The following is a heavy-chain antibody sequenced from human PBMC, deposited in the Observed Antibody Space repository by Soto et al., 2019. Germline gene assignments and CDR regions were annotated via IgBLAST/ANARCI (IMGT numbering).Heavy chain of an antibody. V-gene: IGHV3-23*01. CDR2: ISGSGGST. CDR1: GFTFSSYA. D-gene: IGHD3-10*01. Sequence: PWGSLRLSCAASGFTFSSYAMSWVRQAPGKGLEWVSAISGSGGSTYYADSVKGRFTIPRDNSKNTLYLQMNSLRAEDTAVYYCAKYRGPLEPTRNLMDVWGQGTTVTVSS. CDR3: AKYRGPLEPTRNLMDV. J-gene: IGHJ6*02.